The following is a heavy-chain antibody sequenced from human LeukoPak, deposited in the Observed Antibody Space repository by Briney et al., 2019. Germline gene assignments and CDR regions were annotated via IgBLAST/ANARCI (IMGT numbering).Heavy chain of an antibody. J-gene: IGHJ2*01. Sequence: SQTLSLTCSVSGASINGDDFFWGWIRQPPGKGLEWIGNIYYSGSTYYNPSLERRISISMDAFKNQFSLKLNSVTAADTAVYFCARENFYDPRGYFHLWGRGTLVSVSS. CDR1: GASINGDDFF. CDR2: IYYSGST. V-gene: IGHV4-30-4*01. CDR3: ARENFYDPRGYFHL. D-gene: IGHD3-3*01.